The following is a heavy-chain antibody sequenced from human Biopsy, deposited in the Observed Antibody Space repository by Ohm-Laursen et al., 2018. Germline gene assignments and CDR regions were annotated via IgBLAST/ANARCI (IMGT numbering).Heavy chain of an antibody. Sequence: SDTLSLTCTVSGDSINSSYWSWIRQAPGKGLEWIGFISNNGNTNYNPSLKSRVTISADTSKNQFSLKLGSVTVADTAVFYCARRGSGGRSFDYWGQGSLVTVSS. J-gene: IGHJ4*02. CDR2: ISNNGNT. CDR1: GDSINSSY. D-gene: IGHD2-15*01. CDR3: ARRGSGGRSFDY. V-gene: IGHV4-59*08.